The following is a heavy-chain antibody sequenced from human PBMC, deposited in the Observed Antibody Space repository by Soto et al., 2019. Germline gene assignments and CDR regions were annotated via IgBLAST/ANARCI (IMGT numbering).Heavy chain of an antibody. CDR2: ISGSGGST. V-gene: IGHV3-23*01. J-gene: IGHJ3*02. CDR1: GFTFSSYA. Sequence: EVQLLESGGGLVQPGGSLRLSCAASGFTFSSYAMSWVRQAPGKGLEWVSAISGSGGSTYYADSVKGRFTISRDNSKNTLYLQMNSLRAEDTAVYYCAKAQWELLNPLYDAFDICGQGTMVTVSS. CDR3: AKAQWELLNPLYDAFDI. D-gene: IGHD1-26*01.